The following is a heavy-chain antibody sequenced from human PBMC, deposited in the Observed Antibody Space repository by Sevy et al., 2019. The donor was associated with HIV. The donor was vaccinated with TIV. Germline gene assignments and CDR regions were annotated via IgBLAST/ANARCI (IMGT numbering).Heavy chain of an antibody. CDR2: ISSSGTST. V-gene: IGHV3-23*01. J-gene: IGHJ5*02. CDR1: GFTFNIYA. Sequence: GGSLRLSCAASGFTFNIYAMTWVRQAPGKGLKWVSTISSSGTSTYYADSVKGRFTISRDNSKNTLYLQMNSLRAEDTAIYFCAKDHENNWFDPWGQGTLVTVSS. CDR3: AKDHENNWFDP.